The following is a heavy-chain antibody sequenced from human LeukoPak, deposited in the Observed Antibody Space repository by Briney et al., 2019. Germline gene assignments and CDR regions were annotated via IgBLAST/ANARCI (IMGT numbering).Heavy chain of an antibody. Sequence: SQTLSLTCTVSGASISSHYWSWIRQPPGKGLKWIRHIFYSGSTYYNPSLKSRLTLSVDRSKNQFSLELSSVTAADTAVYYCARLLVPTAGGYYFDSWGQGALVAVSS. CDR2: IFYSGST. J-gene: IGHJ4*02. D-gene: IGHD2-2*01. V-gene: IGHV4-59*11. CDR1: GASISSHY. CDR3: ARLLVPTAGGYYFDS.